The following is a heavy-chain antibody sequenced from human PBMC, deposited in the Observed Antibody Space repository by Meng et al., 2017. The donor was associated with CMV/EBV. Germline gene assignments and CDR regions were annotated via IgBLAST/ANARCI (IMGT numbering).Heavy chain of an antibody. CDR1: GVSITSFY. V-gene: IGHV4-59*12. CDR2: VSYSGNT. J-gene: IGHJ6*02. Sequence: GSLRLSCSVSGVSITSFYWTWVRQAPGKGLEWIGYVSYSGNTNYNPSFRSRVTISRETSRNQFSLHLTSVTAEDTAVYYCARDLLNPAVIRGFWSGHTSTNYYYYGMDVWGQGTTVTVSS. D-gene: IGHD3-3*01. CDR3: ARDLLNPAVIRGFWSGHTSTNYYYYGMDV.